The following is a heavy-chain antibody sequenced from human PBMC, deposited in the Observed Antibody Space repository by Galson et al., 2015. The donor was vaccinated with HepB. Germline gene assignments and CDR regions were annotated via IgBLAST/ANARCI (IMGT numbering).Heavy chain of an antibody. CDR2: MNPNSGNT. D-gene: IGHD6-13*01. J-gene: IGHJ5*02. V-gene: IGHV1-8*01. Sequence: SVKVSCKASGYTFTSYDINWVRQATGQGLEWMGWMNPNSGNTGYAQKFQGRVTMTRYTSISTAYMELSSLRSEDTAVYYCARQDSSTWWERNWFDPWGQGTLVTVSS. CDR3: ARQDSSTWWERNWFDP. CDR1: GYTFTSYD.